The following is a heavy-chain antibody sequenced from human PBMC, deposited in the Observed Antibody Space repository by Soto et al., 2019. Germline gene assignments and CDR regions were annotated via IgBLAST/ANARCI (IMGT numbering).Heavy chain of an antibody. J-gene: IGHJ4*02. V-gene: IGHV4-31*03. CDR3: ARATDYYDSSGYYLPFDY. CDR1: GGSISSGGYY. CDR2: IYYSGST. D-gene: IGHD3-22*01. Sequence: QVQLQESGPGLVKPSQTLSLTCTVSGGSISSGGYYWSWIRQHPGKGLEWIGYIYYSGSTYYNPSLKSRVTISVDTSKNQFSLKLSSVTAADTAVYYCARATDYYDSSGYYLPFDYWGQGTLVTVSS.